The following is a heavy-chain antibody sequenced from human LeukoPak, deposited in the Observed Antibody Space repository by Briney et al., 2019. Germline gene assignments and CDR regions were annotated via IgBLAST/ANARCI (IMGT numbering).Heavy chain of an antibody. CDR3: ARVPRSYYYYYYMDV. V-gene: IGHV4-59*01. J-gene: IGHJ6*03. CDR1: GGSISGYH. Sequence: SETLSLTCTVSGGSISGYHWSWIRQPPGKGLEWLGYIYYSGSSNYNPSLKSRVTMSTDTSKNQFSLKLSSVTAADTAVYYCARVPRSYYYYYYMDVWGKGTTVTVSS. CDR2: IYYSGSS.